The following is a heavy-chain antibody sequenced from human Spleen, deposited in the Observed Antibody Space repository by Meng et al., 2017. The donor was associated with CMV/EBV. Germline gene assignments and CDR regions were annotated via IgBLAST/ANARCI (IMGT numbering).Heavy chain of an antibody. Sequence: ASVKVSCKASGYTFTGYYLHWVRQAPGQGLEWMGWISAYNGNTNYAQKLQGRVTMTTDTSTSTAYMELRSLRSDDTAVYYCARAHRYCSSTSCPVYHYYYGMDVWGQGTTVTVSS. CDR1: GYTFTGYY. D-gene: IGHD2-2*01. V-gene: IGHV1-18*04. CDR3: ARAHRYCSSTSCPVYHYYYGMDV. J-gene: IGHJ6*02. CDR2: ISAYNGNT.